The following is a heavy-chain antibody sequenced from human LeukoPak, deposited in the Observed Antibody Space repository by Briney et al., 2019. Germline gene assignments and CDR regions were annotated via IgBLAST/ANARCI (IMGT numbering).Heavy chain of an antibody. Sequence: SETLALTCTVSGGSVSNFFYWTWICQPPGKGLERIGSIYYGGSLYYIPSLKRRVTISVGTSKNQFSLMLSSVTAADTAVYYCARRGAYDSSGYYPDWYFDRWGRGTLVTVSS. CDR2: IYYGGSL. V-gene: IGHV4-39*01. CDR1: GGSVSNFFY. D-gene: IGHD3-22*01. CDR3: ARRGAYDSSGYYPDWYFDR. J-gene: IGHJ2*01.